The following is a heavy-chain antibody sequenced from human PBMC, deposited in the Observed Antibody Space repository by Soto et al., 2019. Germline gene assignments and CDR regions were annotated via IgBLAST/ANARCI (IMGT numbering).Heavy chain of an antibody. Sequence: SGPTLVNPTQTLTLTCTFSGFSLSTSGVGVGWIRQPPGKALEWLALIYWNDDKRYSPSLKSRLTITKDTSKNQVVLTMTNMDPVDTATYYCAPSPRDCNNGVCYKAGFDPWGQGTLVTV. CDR3: APSPRDCNNGVCYKAGFDP. CDR1: GFSLSTSGVG. CDR2: IYWNDDK. V-gene: IGHV2-5*01. D-gene: IGHD2-8*01. J-gene: IGHJ5*02.